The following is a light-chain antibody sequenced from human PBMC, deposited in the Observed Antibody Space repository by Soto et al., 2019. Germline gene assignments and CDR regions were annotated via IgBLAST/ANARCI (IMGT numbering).Light chain of an antibody. J-gene: IGLJ3*02. CDR1: NSDVGGYNY. CDR3: CSYVDTDTWV. V-gene: IGLV2-11*01. Sequence: QSVLTQPRSVSGSPGQSVTISCTGTNSDVGGYNYVSWYQQYPGKAPKLMISGVSGRPSGVPDRFSGSKSGNTASLTISGLQAEDEADYYCCSYVDTDTWVFGGGTKVTVL. CDR2: GVS.